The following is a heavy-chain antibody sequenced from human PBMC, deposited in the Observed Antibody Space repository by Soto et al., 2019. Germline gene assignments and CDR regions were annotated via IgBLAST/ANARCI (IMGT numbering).Heavy chain of an antibody. D-gene: IGHD4-17*01. CDR1: GYTFTSYG. CDR2: ISAYNGNT. CDR3: AREGPDDYGDYVVY. Sequence: ASVKVSCKASGYTFTSYGISWVRQAPGQGLEWMGWISAYNGNTNYAQKLQGRVTMTTDTSTGTAYMELRSLRSDDTAVYYCAREGPDDYGDYVVYWGQGTRVTVSS. J-gene: IGHJ4*02. V-gene: IGHV1-18*01.